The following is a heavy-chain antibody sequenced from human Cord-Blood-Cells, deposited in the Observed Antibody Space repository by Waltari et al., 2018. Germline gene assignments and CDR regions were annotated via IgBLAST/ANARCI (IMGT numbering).Heavy chain of an antibody. Sequence: QVQLVQSGAEVKKPGSSLQVSCKASGGTFSSSPISWVRQAPGQGLEWMGGIIPIFGTENYAKKFQGRVTITADKSTRTAYMELSSLRSEDTAVYYCARATGSYDSSGYYSYYGMDVWGQGTTVTVSS. CDR1: GGTFSSSP. CDR2: IIPIFGTE. V-gene: IGHV1-69*06. CDR3: ARATGSYDSSGYYSYYGMDV. J-gene: IGHJ6*02. D-gene: IGHD3-22*01.